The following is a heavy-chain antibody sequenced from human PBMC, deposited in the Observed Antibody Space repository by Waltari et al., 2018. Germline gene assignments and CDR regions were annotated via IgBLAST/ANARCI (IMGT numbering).Heavy chain of an antibody. CDR1: GYTLTSYD. CDR2: MNPNRGNT. Sequence: QVQLVQSGAEVKKPGASVKVACKASGYTLTSYDINWGRQATGQGLEWMGWMNPNRGNTGYAQKFQGRVTMTRNTSISTAYMELSILRSEDTAVYYCARGLKRSGYYYWFEPWGQGTLVTVSS. V-gene: IGHV1-8*01. CDR3: ARGLKRSGYYYWFEP. J-gene: IGHJ5*02. D-gene: IGHD3-22*01.